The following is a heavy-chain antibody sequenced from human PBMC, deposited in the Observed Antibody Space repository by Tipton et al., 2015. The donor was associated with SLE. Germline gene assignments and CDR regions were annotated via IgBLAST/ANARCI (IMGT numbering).Heavy chain of an antibody. CDR3: ARSGGMVFFN. Sequence: TLSLTCVVSGYSITSDNYWDWIRQPPGKGLEWNGSIYHSGSIYYNPSFESRVTLSIDTSKNQFSLKLSSVTTADTAVYYCARSGGMVFFNWGQGTLVTVSS. J-gene: IGHJ4*02. V-gene: IGHV4-38-2*01. CDR2: IYHSGSI. CDR1: GYSITSDNY. D-gene: IGHD3-16*01.